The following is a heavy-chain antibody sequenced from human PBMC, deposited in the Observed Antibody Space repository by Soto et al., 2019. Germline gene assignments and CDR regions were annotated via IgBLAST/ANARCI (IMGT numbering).Heavy chain of an antibody. CDR3: ARGRGGRIVVVTASLYYFDY. CDR1: GGSVSRSSYY. J-gene: IGHJ4*02. D-gene: IGHD2-21*02. CDR2: IHNSGTT. Sequence: SETLSLTCTVSGGSVSRSSYYWGWIRQPPGKGLEWIGSIHNSGTTYYNPSLRGRVTTSIDTSKNQFSLKLTSVTAADTAVYYCARGRGGRIVVVTASLYYFDYWGQGTLVTVSS. V-gene: IGHV4-39*01.